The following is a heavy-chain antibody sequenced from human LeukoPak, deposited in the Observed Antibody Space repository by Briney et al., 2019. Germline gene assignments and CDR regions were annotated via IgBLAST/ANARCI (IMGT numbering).Heavy chain of an antibody. CDR2: ISAYNGNT. Sequence: ASVKVSCKASGYTFTSYGTSWVRQAPGQGLEGVGWISAYNGNTNYAQKLQGRVTMTTDTSTSTAYMELRSLRSDDTAVYYCARDRGIVATTHFDYWGQGTLVTVSS. V-gene: IGHV1-18*01. D-gene: IGHD5-12*01. J-gene: IGHJ4*02. CDR3: ARDRGIVATTHFDY. CDR1: GYTFTSYG.